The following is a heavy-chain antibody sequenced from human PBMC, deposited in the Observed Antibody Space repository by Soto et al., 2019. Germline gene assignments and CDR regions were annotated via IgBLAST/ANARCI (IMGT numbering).Heavy chain of an antibody. J-gene: IGHJ4*02. D-gene: IGHD6-19*01. CDR1: GFTFSSYS. V-gene: IGHV3-21*01. CDR2: ISSSSSYI. Sequence: GGSLRLSCAASGFTFSSYSMNWVRQAPGKGLEWVSSISSSSSYIYYADSVKGRFTISRDNAKNSLYLQMNSLRAEDTAVYYCARSGIAVAGTDYWGQGTLVTVSS. CDR3: ARSGIAVAGTDY.